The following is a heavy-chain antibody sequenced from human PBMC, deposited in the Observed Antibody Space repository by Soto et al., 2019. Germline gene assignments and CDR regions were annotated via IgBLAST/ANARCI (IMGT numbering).Heavy chain of an antibody. CDR2: IYNDGTYS. V-gene: IGHV3-74*01. CDR3: TRGPRPISTGTGAY. D-gene: IGHD3-10*01. Sequence: GGSLRLSCAASGFTFRSYEMHWVRQPPGKGLQWISRIYNDGTYSDYADSVRGRFTISRDNVNDTLYLQVNNLRAEDSGLYYCTRGPRPISTGTGAYWGQGTQVTVSS. J-gene: IGHJ4*02. CDR1: GFTFRSYE.